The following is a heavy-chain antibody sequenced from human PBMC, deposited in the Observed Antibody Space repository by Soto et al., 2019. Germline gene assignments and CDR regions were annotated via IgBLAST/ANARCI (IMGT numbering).Heavy chain of an antibody. CDR3: TTDPDYYDISGYSDAFDI. CDR2: IVGSGAST. Sequence: PGGSLRLSCAASGFTFSNYAMNWVRQAPGKGLEWVSGIVGSGASTNYADSVKGRFTISRDNSKNTLYLHMNGLRAEDTATYYCTTDPDYYDISGYSDAFDIRGQGTMVTVSS. CDR1: GFTFSNYA. V-gene: IGHV3-23*01. J-gene: IGHJ3*02. D-gene: IGHD3-22*01.